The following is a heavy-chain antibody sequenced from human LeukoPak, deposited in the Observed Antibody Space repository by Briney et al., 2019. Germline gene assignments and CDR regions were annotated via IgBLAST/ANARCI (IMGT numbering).Heavy chain of an antibody. J-gene: IGHJ4*01. D-gene: IGHD4-17*01. CDR2: IKQDGSEQ. CDR3: ARDYGDY. CDR1: GFTFSNYW. Sequence: GGSLRLSCAASGFTFSNYWMSWVRQARGKGLEWVANIKQDGSEQYYVDSVKGRFTISRDIAENSLYLQMNNLRVEDTALYYCARDYGDYWGQGTLVTVSS. V-gene: IGHV3-7*01.